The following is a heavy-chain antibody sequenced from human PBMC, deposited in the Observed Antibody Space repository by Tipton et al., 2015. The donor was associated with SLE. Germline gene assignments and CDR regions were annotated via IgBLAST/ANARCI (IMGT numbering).Heavy chain of an antibody. D-gene: IGHD4-23*01. V-gene: IGHV4-34*12. Sequence: LRLSCAVYGESFNGYFWTWIRQPPGKGLEWIAEIIHSGVTNYNPSLKSRVTISVDTPKNQFSLNLSSVTAADTALYYCARQLSGNSFRYLDLWGRGTPVTVSS. CDR2: IIHSGVT. J-gene: IGHJ2*01. CDR1: GESFNGYF. CDR3: ARQLSGNSFRYLDL.